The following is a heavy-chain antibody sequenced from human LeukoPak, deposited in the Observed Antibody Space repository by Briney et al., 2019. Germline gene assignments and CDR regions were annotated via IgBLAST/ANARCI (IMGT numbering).Heavy chain of an antibody. CDR1: GFTFYGYA. D-gene: IGHD3-10*01. CDR2: ISGDGGST. CDR3: AKDRYGSGTYLDS. J-gene: IGHJ4*02. Sequence: GGSLRLSCAASGFTFYGYAMHWVRQSPGKGLEWVSLISGDGGSTHYADSVRGRFTISRDNSKNSLYLQMNSLRSEDTALYFCAKDRYGSGTYLDSWGQGTLVTVSS. V-gene: IGHV3-43*02.